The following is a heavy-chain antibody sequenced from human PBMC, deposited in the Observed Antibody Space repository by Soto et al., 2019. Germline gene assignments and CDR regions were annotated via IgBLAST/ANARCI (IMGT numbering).Heavy chain of an antibody. D-gene: IGHD6-6*01. Sequence: PXVSLRLSCAASGFTFSSYSMNGVRQAPGKGLEWVSSISSSSSYIYYADSVKGRFTISRDNAKNSLYLQMNSLRAEDTAVYYCARSIAARRENWFDPWGQGTLVTVS. J-gene: IGHJ5*02. V-gene: IGHV3-21*01. CDR1: GFTFSSYS. CDR2: ISSSSSYI. CDR3: ARSIAARRENWFDP.